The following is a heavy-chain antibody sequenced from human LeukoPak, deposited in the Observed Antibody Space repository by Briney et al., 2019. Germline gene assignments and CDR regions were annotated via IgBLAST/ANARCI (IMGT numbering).Heavy chain of an antibody. CDR3: ARDPGGVETTVVTPPHYFDH. D-gene: IGHD4-23*01. J-gene: IGHJ4*02. Sequence: SETLSLPCTVSGGSISSYYWSWLRQPPGKALEWLGYIYYSGSTNYNPSLKSRVTISVDTSKNQFSLKMYSSHASDTSVYYCARDPGGVETTVVTPPHYFDHWGQGTLVIVSS. CDR2: IYYSGST. V-gene: IGHV4-59*12. CDR1: GGSISSYY.